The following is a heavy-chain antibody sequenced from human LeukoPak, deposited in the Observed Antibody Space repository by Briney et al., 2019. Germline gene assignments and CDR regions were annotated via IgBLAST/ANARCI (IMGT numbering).Heavy chain of an antibody. Sequence: SETLSLTCTVSGGSISSGSYYWSWIRQPAGKGLEWIGRIYTSGSTNYNPSLKSRVTISVDTSKNQFSLKLSSVTAADTAVYYCARDTIVGASNAYYYYYYMDVWGKGTTVTVSS. V-gene: IGHV4-61*02. CDR3: ARDTIVGASNAYYYYYYMDV. D-gene: IGHD1-26*01. CDR2: IYTSGST. CDR1: GGSISSGSYY. J-gene: IGHJ6*03.